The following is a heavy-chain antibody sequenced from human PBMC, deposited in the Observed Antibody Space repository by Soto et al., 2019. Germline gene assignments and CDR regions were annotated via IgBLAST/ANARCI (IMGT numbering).Heavy chain of an antibody. V-gene: IGHV3-21*01. CDR3: ARDFYDTAMAGSVDN. D-gene: IGHD5-18*01. CDR2: ISSSSSYI. Sequence: GGSLRLSCAASGFTFSSYSMNWVRQAPGKGLEWVSSISSSSSYIYYADSVKGRFTISRDNAKNSLYLQMNSLRAEDTAVYYCARDFYDTAMAGSVDNWGQEDVVTVSA. CDR1: GFTFSSYS. J-gene: IGHJ4*02.